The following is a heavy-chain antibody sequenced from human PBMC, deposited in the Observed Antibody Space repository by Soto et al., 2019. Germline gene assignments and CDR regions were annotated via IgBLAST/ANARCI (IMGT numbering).Heavy chain of an antibody. CDR2: IKSKTDGGTT. CDR1: GFTFSNAW. Sequence: PGGSLRLSCAASGFTFSNAWMNWVRQAPGKGLEWVGRIKSKTDGGTTDYAAPVKGRFTISRDDSKNTLYLQMNSLKTEDTAVYYCTTEVGIAAAGDTDWGQGTLVTVSS. D-gene: IGHD6-13*01. V-gene: IGHV3-15*07. J-gene: IGHJ4*02. CDR3: TTEVGIAAAGDTD.